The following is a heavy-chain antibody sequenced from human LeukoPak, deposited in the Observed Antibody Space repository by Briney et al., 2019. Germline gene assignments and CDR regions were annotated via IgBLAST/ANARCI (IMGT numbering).Heavy chain of an antibody. J-gene: IGHJ5*02. Sequence: GGSLRLSCVASGFTLNTYSLIGFGRAPGKGLGWVSFVSSGSSYIYYADSVKGRFTISRDNARNSLYLQMNGLRAEDTAVYYCAREPSESSAWYDLWGQGTLVTVSS. CDR3: AREPSESSAWYDL. V-gene: IGHV3-21*01. D-gene: IGHD6-19*01. CDR2: VSSGSSYI. CDR1: GFTLNTYS.